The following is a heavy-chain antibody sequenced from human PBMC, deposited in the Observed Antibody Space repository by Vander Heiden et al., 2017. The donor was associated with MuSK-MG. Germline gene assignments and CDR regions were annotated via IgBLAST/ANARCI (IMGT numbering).Heavy chain of an antibody. CDR1: GYTFTGYY. V-gene: IGHV1-2*02. Sequence: QVQLVQSGAEVKKPGASVKVSCKASGYTFTGYYMHWVRQAPGQGLEWMGWINPNSGGTNYAQKFQGRVTMTRDTSISTAYMELSRLRSDVTAVYYCARGGFWSGYSPNDYYYYMDVWGKGTTGTVSS. D-gene: IGHD3-3*01. J-gene: IGHJ6*03. CDR3: ARGGFWSGYSPNDYYYYMDV. CDR2: INPNSGGT.